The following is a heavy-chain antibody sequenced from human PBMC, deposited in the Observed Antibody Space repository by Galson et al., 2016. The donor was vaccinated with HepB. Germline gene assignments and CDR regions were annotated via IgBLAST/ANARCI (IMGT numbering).Heavy chain of an antibody. J-gene: IGHJ6*03. CDR3: ARRFPRYDILTDDYCYYLDV. V-gene: IGHV3-7*03. CDR2: IKQDGNEK. CDR1: GFTFNVYR. D-gene: IGHD3-9*01. Sequence: SLRLSCAASGFTFNVYRMTWVRQAPGKGLEWVANIKQDGNEKHYVDSVKGRFTISRDNANVSLHLEMNSLRAEDTAVYYCARRFPRYDILTDDYCYYLDVWGQGTMVTVSS.